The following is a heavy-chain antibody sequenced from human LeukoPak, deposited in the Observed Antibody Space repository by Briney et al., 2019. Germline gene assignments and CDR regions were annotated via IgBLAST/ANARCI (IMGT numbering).Heavy chain of an antibody. D-gene: IGHD1-26*01. V-gene: IGHV4-59*08. J-gene: IGHJ4*02. CDR3: ARHGGGGESYPRVFDY. CDR2: IYYSGST. CDR1: GGSISPYY. Sequence: SETLSLTCTVSGGSISPYYWSWIRQPPGKGLGWIGYIYYSGSTSYNPSLKSRATISVDTSKNQFSLKLSPVTAADTAVYYCARHGGGGESYPRVFDYWGRGNLVTVSS.